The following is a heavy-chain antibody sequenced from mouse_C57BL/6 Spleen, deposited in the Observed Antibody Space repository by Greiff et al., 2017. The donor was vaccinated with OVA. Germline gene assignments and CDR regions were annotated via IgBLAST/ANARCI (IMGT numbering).Heavy chain of an antibody. CDR2: ISSGSSTI. J-gene: IGHJ4*01. CDR3: ARDSYLYSMDY. CDR1: GFTFSDYG. V-gene: IGHV5-17*01. Sequence: EVKLMESGGGLVKPGGSLKLSCAASGFTFSDYGMHWVRQAPEKGLEWVAYISSGSSTIYYADTVKGRFTISRDNAKNTLFLQMTSLRSDDTAMYYCARDSYLYSMDYWGQGTSVTVSS.